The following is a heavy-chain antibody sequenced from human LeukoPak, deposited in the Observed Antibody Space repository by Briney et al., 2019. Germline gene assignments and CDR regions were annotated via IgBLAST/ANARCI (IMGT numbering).Heavy chain of an antibody. Sequence: SETLSLTCTVSGCSISSYYWSWIRQPPGKGLEWIGYIYYSGSTNYNPSLKSRVTISVDTSKNQFSLKLSSVTAADTAVYYCARAGAGSSWSPFDYWGQGSLVTVSS. CDR2: IYYSGST. CDR3: ARAGAGSSWSPFDY. V-gene: IGHV4-59*01. D-gene: IGHD6-13*01. CDR1: GCSISSYY. J-gene: IGHJ4*02.